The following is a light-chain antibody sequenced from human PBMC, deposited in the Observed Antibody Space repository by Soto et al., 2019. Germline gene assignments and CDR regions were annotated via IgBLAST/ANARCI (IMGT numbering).Light chain of an antibody. J-gene: IGKJ1*01. Sequence: EIVLPQSPGALSLSPGERATLSCGASQSVSSSYLAWYQQKPGQAPRLLIYGASTRATGIPDRFSGSGSGKDFTLTSSRLEPEDFAVYYCHQHGSSPRTFGQGTKVEIK. CDR3: HQHGSSPRT. CDR1: QSVSSSY. CDR2: GAS. V-gene: IGKV3-20*01.